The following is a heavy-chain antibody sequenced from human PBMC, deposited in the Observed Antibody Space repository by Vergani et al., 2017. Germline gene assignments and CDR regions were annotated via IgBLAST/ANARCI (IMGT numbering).Heavy chain of an antibody. D-gene: IGHD3-3*01. Sequence: EVQLLESGGGLVQPGGSLRLSCAASGFTFSSYAMSWVRQAPGKGLEWVSAISGSGGSTYYADSVKGRFTISRDNSKNTLYLQMNSRRAEDTAVYYCVARSRSGSTGRHYWGQGTLVTVSS. CDR2: ISGSGGST. V-gene: IGHV3-23*01. CDR3: VARSRSGSTGRHY. J-gene: IGHJ4*02. CDR1: GFTFSSYA.